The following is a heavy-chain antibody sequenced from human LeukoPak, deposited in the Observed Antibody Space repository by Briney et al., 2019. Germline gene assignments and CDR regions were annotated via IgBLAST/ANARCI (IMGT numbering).Heavy chain of an antibody. CDR2: ISGSGGST. V-gene: IGHV3-23*01. D-gene: IGHD3-16*02. J-gene: IGHJ5*02. CDR3: AKGXXXXXXVIQAFDP. CDR1: GFTFSSYA. Sequence: GGSLRLSCAASGFTFSSYAMSWVRQAPGKGLEWVSAISGSGGSTYYADSVKGRFTISRDNSKNTLYLQMNSLRAEDTAVYYCAKGXXXXXXVIQAFDPWGQGTLXT.